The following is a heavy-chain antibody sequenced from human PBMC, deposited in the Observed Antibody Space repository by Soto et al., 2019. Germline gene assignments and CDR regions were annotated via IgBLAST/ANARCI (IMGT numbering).Heavy chain of an antibody. V-gene: IGHV3-23*01. Sequence: GGSLRLSCAASGFTFSSYAMSWVRQAPGKGLEWVSAISGSGGSTYYADSVKGRFTISRDNSKNTLYLQMNSLRAEDTAVYYCAKFTRDIVVVPAALDYYYYYMDVWGKGTTVTVSS. CDR1: GFTFSSYA. CDR3: AKFTRDIVVVPAALDYYYYYMDV. CDR2: ISGSGGST. D-gene: IGHD2-2*01. J-gene: IGHJ6*03.